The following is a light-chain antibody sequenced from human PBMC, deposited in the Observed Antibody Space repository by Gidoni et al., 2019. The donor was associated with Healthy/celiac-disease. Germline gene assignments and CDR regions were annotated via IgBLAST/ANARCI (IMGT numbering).Light chain of an antibody. CDR1: NSDVGSYNL. V-gene: IGLV2-23*01. J-gene: IGLJ1*01. Sequence: QSALTQPASVSGSPGQSITISGTGTNSDVGSYNLVSWYQQHPGKAPKLMIYEGSKRPSGVSNRFSGSKSGNTASLTISGLQAEDEADYYCCSYAGSSTYVFGTGTKVTVL. CDR2: EGS. CDR3: CSYAGSSTYV.